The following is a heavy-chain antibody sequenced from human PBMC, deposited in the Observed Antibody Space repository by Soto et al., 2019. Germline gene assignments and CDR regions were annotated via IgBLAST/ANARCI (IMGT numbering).Heavy chain of an antibody. CDR2: IYYSGST. J-gene: IGHJ5*02. V-gene: IGHV4-31*03. CDR1: GGSISSGDYY. D-gene: IGHD3-3*01. CDR3: ARWWSGSRQGFDP. Sequence: QVQLQESGPGLVKPSQNLSLTCTVSGGSISSGDYYWSWIRQHPGKGLEWIGYIYYSGSTYYNPSLKSRVPISVDTSQNQFSLKLSSVTAADTAVYYCARWWSGSRQGFDPWGQGTLVTVSS.